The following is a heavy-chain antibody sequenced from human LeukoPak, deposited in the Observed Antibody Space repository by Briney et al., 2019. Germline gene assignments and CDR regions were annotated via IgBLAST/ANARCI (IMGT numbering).Heavy chain of an antibody. CDR2: INPNSGGT. Sequence: ASVMVSCKGSGYTFSGYYMNGLPQAPGQGLEWMGWINPNSGGTNYAQKFQGRVTMTRDTSISTAYMELSRLRSDDTAVYYCARGVTYYDILTGYYSGAFDIWGQGTMVTVSS. CDR1: GYTFSGYY. V-gene: IGHV1-2*02. D-gene: IGHD3-9*01. CDR3: ARGVTYYDILTGYYSGAFDI. J-gene: IGHJ3*02.